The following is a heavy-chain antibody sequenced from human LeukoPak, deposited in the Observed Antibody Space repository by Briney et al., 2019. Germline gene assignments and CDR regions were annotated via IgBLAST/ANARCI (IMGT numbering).Heavy chain of an antibody. CDR2: VSYDGGTT. J-gene: IGHJ4*02. V-gene: IGHV3-30*03. Sequence: GGSLRLSCAASGFTFRNHGMQWVRQAPGKGLEWVAVVSYDGGTTFYADSVKGRFTISRDNSKNTLYLQMNSLRPEDTAVYYCARDFSGWYNFDYWGQGTLVTVSS. CDR3: ARDFSGWYNFDY. D-gene: IGHD6-19*01. CDR1: GFTFRNHG.